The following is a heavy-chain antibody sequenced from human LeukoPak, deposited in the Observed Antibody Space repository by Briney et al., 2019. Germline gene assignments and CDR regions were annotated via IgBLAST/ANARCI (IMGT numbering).Heavy chain of an antibody. V-gene: IGHV1-2*02. CDR1: GYTFTGYY. D-gene: IGHD2-15*01. Sequence: GASVKVSCKASGYTFTGYYMHWVRQAPGQGLEWMGWINPNSGGTNYAQKFQGRVTMTRDTSISTAYMELSRLRSDDTAVYYCARDGDIVVVVAATHWFDPWGQGTLVTVSS. CDR3: ARDGDIVVVVAATHWFDP. CDR2: INPNSGGT. J-gene: IGHJ5*02.